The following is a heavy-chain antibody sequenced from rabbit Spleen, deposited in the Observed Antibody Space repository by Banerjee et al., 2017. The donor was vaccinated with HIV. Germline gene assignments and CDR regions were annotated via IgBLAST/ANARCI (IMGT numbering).Heavy chain of an antibody. CDR3: ARDLPFYAGIAGYGYADYYGMDL. J-gene: IGHJ6*01. V-gene: IGHV1S45*01. CDR2: IAGDSSGFT. CDR1: GFSFSSSDY. Sequence: QEQLEESGGDLVKPEGSLTLTCTASGFSFSSSDYMCWVRQAPGKGLEWIACIAGDSSGFTYSATWAKGRFTISKTSSTTVTLQMTSLTAADTATYFCARDLPFYAGIAGYGYADYYGMDLWGQGTLVTVS. D-gene: IGHD6-1*01.